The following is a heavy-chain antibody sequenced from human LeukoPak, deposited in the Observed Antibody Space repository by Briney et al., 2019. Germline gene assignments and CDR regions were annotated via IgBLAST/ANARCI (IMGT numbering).Heavy chain of an antibody. CDR3: ARWELLGGSAFDI. CDR2: ISAYNGNT. CDR1: GGTFSSYG. Sequence: ASVKVSCKASGGTFSSYGISWVRQAPGQGLEWMGWISAYNGNTNYAQKLQGRVTMTTDTSTSTAYMELRSLRSDDTAVYYCARWELLGGSAFDIWGQGTMVTVSS. J-gene: IGHJ3*02. D-gene: IGHD1-26*01. V-gene: IGHV1-18*01.